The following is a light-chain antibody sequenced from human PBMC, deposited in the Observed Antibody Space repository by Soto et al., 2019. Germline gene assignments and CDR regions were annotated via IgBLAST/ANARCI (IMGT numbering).Light chain of an antibody. J-gene: IGLJ1*01. V-gene: IGLV2-14*01. CDR2: DGS. CDR1: SSDIGGYNY. Sequence: QSVLTQPASVSGSPEQSIAISCTVTSSDIGGYNYVSWYQQHPGKAPKFMIYDGSNRPSGVTNRFSGSNSGNTTSLTISGLQAEDEADYYCCSYTTSHTRQIVFGSGTKVTVL. CDR3: CSYTTSHTRQIV.